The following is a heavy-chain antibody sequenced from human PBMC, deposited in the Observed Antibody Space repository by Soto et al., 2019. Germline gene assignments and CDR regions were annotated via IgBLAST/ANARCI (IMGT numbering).Heavy chain of an antibody. Sequence: SETLSLTCTVSGGSISSYYWSWIRQPPGKGLEWIGYIYYSGSTNYNPSLKSRVTISVDTSKNQFSLKPSSVTAADKAVYYWARVPDCSSTSCYEGAVEYWFDPWGQRTLVTVSS. V-gene: IGHV4-59*01. CDR1: GGSISSYY. CDR3: ARVPDCSSTSCYEGAVEYWFDP. CDR2: IYYSGST. J-gene: IGHJ5*02. D-gene: IGHD2-2*01.